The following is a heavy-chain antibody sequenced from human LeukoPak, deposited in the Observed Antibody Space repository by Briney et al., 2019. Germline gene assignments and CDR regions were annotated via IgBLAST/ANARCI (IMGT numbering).Heavy chain of an antibody. Sequence: PSETLSLTCAVYGGSFSGYYWSWIRQPPGKGLEWIGEINHSGSTNYNPSLKSRVTISVDTSKNQFSLKLCSVTAADTAVYYCARGGGLQRPFDYWGQGTLVTVSS. D-gene: IGHD5-24*01. CDR3: ARGGGLQRPFDY. V-gene: IGHV4-34*01. J-gene: IGHJ4*02. CDR1: GGSFSGYY. CDR2: INHSGST.